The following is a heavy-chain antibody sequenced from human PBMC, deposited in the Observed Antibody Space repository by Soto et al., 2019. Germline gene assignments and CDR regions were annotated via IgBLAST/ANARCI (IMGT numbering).Heavy chain of an antibody. CDR3: SRMTVDSYPFYSAMDV. D-gene: IGHD3-9*01. J-gene: IGHJ6*02. Sequence: SGPTLVNPTETLTLTCTVSGFSLTTGKMGVSWIRQPPGKALEWLAHIFSDNERSYSTSLQGRLTISKDTSGSQVVLSMTNVDPVDTATYYCSRMTVDSYPFYSAMDVWGQGTTVTVSS. CDR1: GFSLTTGKMG. V-gene: IGHV2-26*01. CDR2: IFSDNER.